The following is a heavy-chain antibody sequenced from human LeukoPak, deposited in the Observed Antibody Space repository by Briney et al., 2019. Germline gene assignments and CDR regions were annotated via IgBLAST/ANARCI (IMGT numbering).Heavy chain of an antibody. V-gene: IGHV3-21*01. Sequence: PGGSLRLSCAASGLTFSHYSMNWVRQAPGKGLEWVSSITSSNNYIYYADSMKGRFTISRDNAKNSLYLQMNSLRAEDTAVYYCARSRTVTMVRGVPPDYWGQGTLVTVSS. CDR1: GLTFSHYS. D-gene: IGHD3-10*01. CDR3: ARSRTVTMVRGVPPDY. CDR2: ITSSNNYI. J-gene: IGHJ4*02.